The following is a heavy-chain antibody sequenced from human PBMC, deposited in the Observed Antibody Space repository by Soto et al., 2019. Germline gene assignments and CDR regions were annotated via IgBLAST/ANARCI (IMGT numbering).Heavy chain of an antibody. D-gene: IGHD6-6*01. CDR3: ARHGIAARQLYYYGMDV. CDR1: VDSFTSYW. J-gene: IGHJ6*02. V-gene: IGHV5-51*01. CDR2: IYPDDSDT. Sequence: GESLKISCKGSVDSFTSYWIGWVRQMPGKGLEWMGIIYPDDSDTRYSPSFQGQVTISADKSISTAYLQWSSLKASDTAMYYCARHGIAARQLYYYGMDVWGQGTTVTVSS.